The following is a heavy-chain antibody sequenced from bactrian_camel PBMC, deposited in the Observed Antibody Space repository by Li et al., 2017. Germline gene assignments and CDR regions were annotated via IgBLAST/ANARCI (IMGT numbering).Heavy chain of an antibody. CDR1: GATQDIGC. Sequence: VQLVESGGVSVQAGGSLRLSCVASGATQDIGCMGWFRQVPGLEREGIGSIDSDGITTYADSVKGRFTISRDNAHNTVYLQMNSLKPEDTAMYYCAADVVGRGRWLSCKTKEYNYWGQGT. V-gene: IGHV3S53*01. CDR2: IDSDGIT. CDR3: AADVVGRGRWLSCKTKEYNY. J-gene: IGHJ4*01. D-gene: IGHD2*01.